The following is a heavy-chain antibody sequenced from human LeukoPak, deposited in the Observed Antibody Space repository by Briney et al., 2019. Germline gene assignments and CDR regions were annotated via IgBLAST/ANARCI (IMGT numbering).Heavy chain of an antibody. CDR2: ISNSGGST. Sequence: GGSLRLSCAASGFTFSSFAMSWVRQAPGKGLEWVSTISNSGGSTYYADSVKGRFTISRDNSKNTLYLQMNSLRVEDTAVYYCAKGNCRGTSCYSDYWGQGTLVTVSS. V-gene: IGHV3-23*01. D-gene: IGHD2-2*02. CDR1: GFTFSSFA. CDR3: AKGNCRGTSCYSDY. J-gene: IGHJ4*02.